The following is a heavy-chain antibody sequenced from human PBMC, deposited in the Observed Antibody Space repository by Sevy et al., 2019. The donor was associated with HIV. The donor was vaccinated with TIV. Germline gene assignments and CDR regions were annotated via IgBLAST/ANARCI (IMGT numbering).Heavy chain of an antibody. CDR1: GFTFSSYA. D-gene: IGHD6-13*01. J-gene: IGHJ4*02. CDR3: ARVSGSSWDF. Sequence: GGSLRLSCAASGFTFSSYAMHWVRQAPGKGLEWVAVISYDGSNKYYAGSVKGRFTISRDNSKNTLYLQMNSLVAEDTAVYYCARVSGSSWDFWGQGTLVTVSS. V-gene: IGHV3-30-3*01. CDR2: ISYDGSNK.